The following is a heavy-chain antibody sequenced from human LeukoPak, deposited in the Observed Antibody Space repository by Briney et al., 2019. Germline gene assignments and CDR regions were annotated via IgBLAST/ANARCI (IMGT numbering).Heavy chain of an antibody. CDR2: ISYDGSNK. J-gene: IGHJ4*02. V-gene: IGHV3-30*04. Sequence: GRSLRLSCAASGFTFSSYAMHWVRQAPGTGVEVVAVISYDGSNKYYADSVKGRFTISRDNTKNALYLQMNSLRAEETAVYYCARGAVWGVLTYFDYWGQGTLVTVSS. D-gene: IGHD3-10*01. CDR1: GFTFSSYA. CDR3: ARGAVWGVLTYFDY.